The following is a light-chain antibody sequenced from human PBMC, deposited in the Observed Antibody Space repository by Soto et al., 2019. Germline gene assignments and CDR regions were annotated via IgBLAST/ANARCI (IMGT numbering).Light chain of an antibody. CDR2: DDS. V-gene: IGLV3-21*02. CDR3: QVWASTNDHLV. CDR1: NIGRKS. Sequence: SYELTQPPSVSVAPGQTARITCGGNNIGRKSVHWYQQKPGQAPVLAVFDDSDRPSGIPERFSGSNSGNTATLTISSVEAGDEADYFCQVWASTNDHLVFGTGTKVTVL. J-gene: IGLJ1*01.